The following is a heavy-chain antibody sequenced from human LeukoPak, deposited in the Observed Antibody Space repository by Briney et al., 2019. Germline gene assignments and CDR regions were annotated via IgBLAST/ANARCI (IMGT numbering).Heavy chain of an antibody. D-gene: IGHD3-22*01. CDR3: VREGYYDSSGYLGVFDY. CDR2: ISSSSRYR. J-gene: IGHJ4*02. CDR1: GFSFSSYS. Sequence: GGSLRLSCAASGFSFSSYSMNWVRQAPGKGLEWVSSISSSSRYRYYADSVKGRFTISRDNAKNSVYLQMKSLRAEDTAVYYCVREGYYDSSGYLGVFDYWGQGTLVTVSS. V-gene: IGHV3-21*01.